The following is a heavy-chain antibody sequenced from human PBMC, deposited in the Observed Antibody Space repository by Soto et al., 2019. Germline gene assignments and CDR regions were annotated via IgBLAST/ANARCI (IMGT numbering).Heavy chain of an antibody. CDR1: GFTFSSYS. J-gene: IGHJ4*02. Sequence: EVQLVESGGGLVQPGGSLRLSCAASGFTFSSYSMNWVRQAPGKGLEWVSYISSSSSTIYYVDSVKGRFTISRDNAKNSLYLQMNSLRDEDTAVYYCARDLGRDGYNYGDYWGQGTLVTVSS. CDR3: ARDLGRDGYNYGDY. CDR2: ISSSSSTI. D-gene: IGHD5-12*01. V-gene: IGHV3-48*02.